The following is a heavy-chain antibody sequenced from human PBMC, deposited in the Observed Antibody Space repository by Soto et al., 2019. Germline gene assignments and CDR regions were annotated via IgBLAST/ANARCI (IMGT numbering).Heavy chain of an antibody. CDR3: AKVFYYYDSSGYYYFDY. V-gene: IGHV3-23*01. Sequence: AGGSLRLCCAASGFTFSSYAVIWVRQAPGKGPEWISSISGSGSTIYYADSVKGRFTISRDNSKNTLYLQMSSLRAEDTAVYYCAKVFYYYDSSGYYYFDYWGQGTLVTVSS. D-gene: IGHD3-22*01. CDR1: GFTFSSYA. CDR2: ISGSGSTI. J-gene: IGHJ4*02.